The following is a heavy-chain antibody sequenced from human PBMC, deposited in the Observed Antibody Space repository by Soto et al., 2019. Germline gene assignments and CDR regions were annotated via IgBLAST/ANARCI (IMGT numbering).Heavy chain of an antibody. CDR1: GFTFSSYA. CDR2: ISGSGGST. D-gene: IGHD3-10*01. CDR3: AKGWVGGFGELLYPLEPYYGMDV. J-gene: IGHJ6*02. Sequence: GGSLRLSCAASGFTFSSYAMSWVRQAPGKGLEWVSAISGSGGSTYYADSVKGRFTISRDNSKNTLYLQMNSLRAEDTAVYYFAKGWVGGFGELLYPLEPYYGMDVWGQGTSVSVSS. V-gene: IGHV3-23*01.